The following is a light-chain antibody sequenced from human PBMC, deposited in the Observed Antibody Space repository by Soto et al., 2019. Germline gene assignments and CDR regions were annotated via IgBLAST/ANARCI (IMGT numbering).Light chain of an antibody. J-gene: IGKJ3*01. V-gene: IGKV1D-13*01. CDR3: QQFDDYPFT. CDR2: DAS. Sequence: AIQLTQSPSSLSAYVGDSVSITCRASQGIRSAVAWYQQKQGRPPKLLIYDASSLEVGVPSRFSGSRSGTDFILTVSSLQPEDFATYSCQQFDDYPFTFGPGTKVDIK. CDR1: QGIRSA.